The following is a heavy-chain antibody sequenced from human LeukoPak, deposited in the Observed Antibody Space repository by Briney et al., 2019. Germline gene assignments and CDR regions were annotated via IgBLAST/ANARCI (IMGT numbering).Heavy chain of an antibody. CDR1: GFSLRGYA. D-gene: IGHD4-17*01. CDR3: ARDPNGDYVGGFEM. V-gene: IGHV3-23*01. CDR2: ISASGTRT. J-gene: IGHJ3*02. Sequence: GGSLRLSCAAPGFSLRGYAMSWVRPSPRTGLEWVSGISASGTRTYYAASVEGRFTISRDNSKNTLSLQMNSLRAEDTAIYYCARDPNGDYVGGFEMWGQGTMVSVSS.